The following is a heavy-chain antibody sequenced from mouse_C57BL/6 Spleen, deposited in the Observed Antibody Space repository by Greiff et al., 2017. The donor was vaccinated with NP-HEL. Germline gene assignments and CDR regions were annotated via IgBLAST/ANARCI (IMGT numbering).Heavy chain of an antibody. J-gene: IGHJ3*01. CDR3: ARRDYGNSFAY. CDR1: GYTFTSYW. V-gene: IGHV1-69*01. D-gene: IGHD2-1*01. CDR2: IDPSDSYT. Sequence: QVQLQQPGAELVMPGASVKLSCKASGYTFTSYWMHWVKQRPGQGLEWIGEIDPSDSYTNYNQKFKGKSTLTVDKSSSTAYMQLSSLTSEDSAVYYCARRDYGNSFAYWGQGTLVTVSA.